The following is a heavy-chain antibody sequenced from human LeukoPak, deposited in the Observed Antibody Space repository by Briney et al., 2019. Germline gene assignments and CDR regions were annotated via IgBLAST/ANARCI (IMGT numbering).Heavy chain of an antibody. Sequence: SETLSLTCAVSGGSISSGGYSWSWIRQPPGKGLEWIGYIYHSGSTYYNPSLKSRVTISVDRSKNQFSLKLSSVTAADTAVYYCARFVVPAASFDYWGQGTLVTVSS. CDR2: IYHSGST. CDR3: ARFVVPAASFDY. CDR1: GGSISSGGYS. J-gene: IGHJ4*02. D-gene: IGHD2-2*01. V-gene: IGHV4-30-2*01.